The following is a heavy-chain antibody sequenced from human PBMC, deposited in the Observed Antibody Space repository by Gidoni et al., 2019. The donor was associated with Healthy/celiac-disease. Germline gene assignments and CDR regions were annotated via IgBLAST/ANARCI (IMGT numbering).Heavy chain of an antibody. CDR1: GFTFDAYG. CDR2: INWNGGST. V-gene: IGHV3-20*04. J-gene: IGHJ4*02. D-gene: IGHD3-22*01. CDR3: ARTAAQDYYDSSGYYQLYYFDY. Sequence: EVQLVESGGGVVRPGGSLRLSCAASGFTFDAYGLSWVRQAPGKGLEWVSGINWNGGSTGYADSVKGRFTISRDNAKNSLYLQMNSLRAEDTALYYCARTAAQDYYDSSGYYQLYYFDYWGQGTLVTVSS.